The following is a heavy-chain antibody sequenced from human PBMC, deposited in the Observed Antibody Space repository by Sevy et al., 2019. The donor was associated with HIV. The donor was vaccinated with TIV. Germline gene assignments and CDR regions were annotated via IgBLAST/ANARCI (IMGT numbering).Heavy chain of an antibody. Sequence: GGSLRLSCTTSDFNFKNYNMNWVRRAPGKGLEWVAYISGSGRDIFYADSVKGRFTISRDNAKNSLYLQMNSLRVEETGVYYCARDEAFGAYNFMWGSQYSFDHWGRGTQVTVSS. CDR2: ISGSGRDI. CDR3: ARDEAFGAYNFMWGSQYSFDH. V-gene: IGHV3-21*06. D-gene: IGHD3-16*01. J-gene: IGHJ4*02. CDR1: DFNFKNYN.